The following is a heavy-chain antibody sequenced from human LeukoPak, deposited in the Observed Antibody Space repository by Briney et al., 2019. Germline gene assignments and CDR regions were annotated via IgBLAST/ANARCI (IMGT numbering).Heavy chain of an antibody. CDR2: IIPILGIA. J-gene: IGHJ4*02. CDR3: MTAGGFRPDR. CDR1: GGTFSSYA. D-gene: IGHD3-16*01. V-gene: IGHV1-69*04. Sequence: GASVKVSCKASGGTFSSYAISWVRQAPGQGLEWMGRIIPILGIANYAQKFQGRVTITADKSTSTAYMELSSLRFEDTAIYYCMTAGGFRPDRWGQGSLVTVSS.